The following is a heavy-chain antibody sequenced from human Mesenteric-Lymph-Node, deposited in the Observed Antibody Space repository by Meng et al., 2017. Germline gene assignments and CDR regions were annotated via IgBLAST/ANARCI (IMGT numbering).Heavy chain of an antibody. V-gene: IGHV4-39*01. CDR3: ARASRTFDNWFDP. Sequence: QLQLQESGPGRVKPSETLSLTCTVSGGSISSSSYYWGWIRQPPGKGLEWIGSIYYSGSTYYNPSLKSRVTMSIDTSKNQFSLNVISVTATDTAVYYCARASRTFDNWFDPWGQGTLVTVSS. CDR2: IYYSGST. D-gene: IGHD1-14*01. J-gene: IGHJ5*02. CDR1: GGSISSSSYY.